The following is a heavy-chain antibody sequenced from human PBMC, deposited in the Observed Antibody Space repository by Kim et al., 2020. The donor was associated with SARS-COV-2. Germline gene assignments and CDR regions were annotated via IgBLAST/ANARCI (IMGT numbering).Heavy chain of an antibody. CDR3: ARDRKHHLRGLLWFWDHRPSGDFYGLDV. J-gene: IGHJ6*02. Sequence: ASVKVSCKASGYTFTGYYMHWVRQAPGQGLEWMGWINPNSGGTNYAQKFQGWVTMTRDTSISTAHMELSRLRSDDTAVYYCARDRKHHLRGLLWFWDHRPSGDFYGLDVWGQGTTVTVSS. CDR1: GYTFTGYY. V-gene: IGHV1-2*04. CDR2: INPNSGGT. D-gene: IGHD3-10*01.